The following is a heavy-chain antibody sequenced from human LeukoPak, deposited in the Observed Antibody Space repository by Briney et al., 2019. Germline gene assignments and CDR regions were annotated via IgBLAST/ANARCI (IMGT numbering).Heavy chain of an antibody. J-gene: IGHJ4*02. V-gene: IGHV1-69*13. D-gene: IGHD1-1*01. Sequence: GASVNVSCKASGGTFSSYAISWVRQAPGQGLEWMGGIIPIFGTANYAQKFQGRVTITADESTSTAYMELSSLRSEDTAVYYCASMLERRGSSDYWGQGTLVTVSS. CDR2: IIPIFGTA. CDR1: GGTFSSYA. CDR3: ASMLERRGSSDY.